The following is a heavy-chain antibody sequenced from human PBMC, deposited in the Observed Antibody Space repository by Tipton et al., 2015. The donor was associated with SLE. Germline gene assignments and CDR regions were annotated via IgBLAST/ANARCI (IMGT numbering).Heavy chain of an antibody. D-gene: IGHD6-19*01. Sequence: TLSLTCTVSGASISSYYWSWIRQPPGKGLEWIGYIYYTGSTKYNPSLKNRVTISVDTSKNQLSLKLSSVTAADTAVYYCARGKQIAVAVAFDIWGPGTIVTVSS. J-gene: IGHJ3*02. CDR1: GASISSYY. V-gene: IGHV4-59*01. CDR2: IYYTGST. CDR3: ARGKQIAVAVAFDI.